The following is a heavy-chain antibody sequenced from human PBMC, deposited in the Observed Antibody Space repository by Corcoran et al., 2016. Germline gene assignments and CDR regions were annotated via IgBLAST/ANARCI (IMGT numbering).Heavy chain of an antibody. CDR2: IYHSGST. D-gene: IGHD6-19*01. CDR3: ARERVGAVAGRGVYGMDV. V-gene: IGHV4-38-2*02. J-gene: IGHJ6*02. CDR1: GYSISSGYY. Sequence: QVQLQESGPGLVKPSETLSLTCTVSGYSISSGYYWGWIRQSPGKGLEWIGSIYHSGSTYYNPSLKSRVTISVDTSKNQFSLKLSSVTAADTAVYYCARERVGAVAGRGVYGMDVWGQGTTVTVSS.